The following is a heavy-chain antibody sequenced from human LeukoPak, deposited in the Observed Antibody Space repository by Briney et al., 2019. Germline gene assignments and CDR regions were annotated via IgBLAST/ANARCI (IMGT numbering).Heavy chain of an antibody. CDR2: ISSNGGST. D-gene: IGHD3-22*01. V-gene: IGHV3-64D*06. J-gene: IGHJ4*02. CDR1: GFTFSSYA. CDR3: AKGYYYDSSGFLYFDY. Sequence: GGSLRLSCSASGFTFSSYAMHWVRQAPGKGLEYVSAISSNGGSTYYADSVKGRFTISRDNSKNTLYLQMSSLRAEDTAVYYCAKGYYYDSSGFLYFDYWGQGTLVTVSS.